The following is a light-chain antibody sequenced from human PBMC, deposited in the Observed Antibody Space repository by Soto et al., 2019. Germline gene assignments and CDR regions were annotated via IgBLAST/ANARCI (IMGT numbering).Light chain of an antibody. V-gene: IGLV2-14*01. CDR3: SSYTTTIVI. J-gene: IGLJ2*01. CDR1: SSDVGGYEF. CDR2: DVT. Sequence: QSALTQPASVSGSPGQAITISCTGTSSDVGGYEFVSCYQQRPGKAPKLVIYDVTYRPSGVSDRFSGSKSGNTASLTISGLQAEDEADYYCSSYTTTIVIFGGGTKLTVL.